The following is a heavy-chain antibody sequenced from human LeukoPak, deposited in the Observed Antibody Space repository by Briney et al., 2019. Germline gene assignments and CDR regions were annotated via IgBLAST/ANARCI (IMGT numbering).Heavy chain of an antibody. CDR1: GYTFTSYD. D-gene: IGHD3-3*01. J-gene: IGHJ6*02. CDR3: ARISSRITIFGVVRYYGMDV. Sequence: ASVKVSCKASGYTFTSYDINWVRQATGQGLEWMGWMNPNSGSTGYAQKFQGRATMTRNTSISTAYMELSSLRSEDTAVYYCARISSRITIFGVVRYYGMDVWGQGTTVTVSS. CDR2: MNPNSGST. V-gene: IGHV1-8*01.